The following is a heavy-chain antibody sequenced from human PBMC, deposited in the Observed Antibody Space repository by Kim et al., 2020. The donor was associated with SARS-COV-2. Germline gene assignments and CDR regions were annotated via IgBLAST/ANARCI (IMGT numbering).Heavy chain of an antibody. J-gene: IGHJ6*02. CDR2: ISGSGGST. V-gene: IGHV3-23*01. CDR1: GFTFSSYA. CDR3: AKDLGYCSGGSCPPDYGMDV. Sequence: GGSLRLSCAASGFTFSSYAMSWVRQAPGKGLEWVSAISGSGGSTYYADSVKGRFTISRDNSKNTLYLQMNSLRAEDTAVYYCAKDLGYCSGGSCPPDYGMDVWGQGTTVTVSS. D-gene: IGHD2-15*01.